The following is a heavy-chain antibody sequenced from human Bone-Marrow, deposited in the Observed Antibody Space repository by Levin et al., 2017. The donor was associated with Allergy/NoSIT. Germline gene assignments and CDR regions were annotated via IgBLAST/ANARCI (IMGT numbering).Heavy chain of an antibody. CDR3: AREYTDFGSLTWFDP. CDR2: ISSSGSSR. CDR1: GFNFNSDE. V-gene: IGHV3-48*03. D-gene: IGHD3-3*01. Sequence: LSLTCAASGFNFNSDEMNWVRQAPGKGLEWISYISSSGSSRHFADSVKGRFSMSRDNAKNSLDLQMDNLRVEDTGVYYCAREYTDFGSLTWFDPWGQGALVIVSS. J-gene: IGHJ5*02.